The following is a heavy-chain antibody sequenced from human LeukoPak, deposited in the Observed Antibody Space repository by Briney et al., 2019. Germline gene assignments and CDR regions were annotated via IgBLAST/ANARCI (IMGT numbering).Heavy chain of an antibody. CDR2: ISGSSGST. CDR1: GFTFSSYG. V-gene: IGHV3-23*01. CDR3: AKDNDPYYYDSSGYDY. J-gene: IGHJ4*02. D-gene: IGHD3-22*01. Sequence: GGSLRLSCAASGFTFSSYGMSWVRQAPGKGLEWVSAISGSSGSTYYADSVKGRFTISRDNSKNTLYLQMNSLRAEDTAVYYCAKDNDPYYYDSSGYDYWGQGTLVTVSS.